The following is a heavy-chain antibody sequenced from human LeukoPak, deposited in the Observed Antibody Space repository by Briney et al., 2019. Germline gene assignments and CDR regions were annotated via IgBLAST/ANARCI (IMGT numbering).Heavy chain of an antibody. CDR1: GFTFTTYW. V-gene: IGHV3-74*01. CDR2: TNIDGSTT. D-gene: IGHD1-26*01. Sequence: GGSLRLSCAASGFTFTTYWMYWVRQAPGKGLVWVSLTNIDGSTTSYADSVKGRFTISRDNAKNTLFLQMDSLRGDDTAVYYCASREATSFDYWGQGTLVTVSS. J-gene: IGHJ4*02. CDR3: ASREATSFDY.